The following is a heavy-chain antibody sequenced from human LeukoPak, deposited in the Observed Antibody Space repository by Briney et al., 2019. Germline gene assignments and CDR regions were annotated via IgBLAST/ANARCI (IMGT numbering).Heavy chain of an antibody. CDR1: DXSISRSNW. V-gene: IGHV4-4*02. D-gene: IGHD3-10*01. J-gene: IGHJ4*02. CDR3: AKLGPYYGSGSWGPTDTDY. CDR2: ISHSGTT. Sequence: SGTLSLTCAVSDXSISRSNWWSWVRQPPGKGLEWIGEISHSGTTNYNPSLKSRVTISVDKSKNQFSLKLSSVTAADTAVYYCAKLGPYYGSGSWGPTDTDYWGQGTLVTVSS.